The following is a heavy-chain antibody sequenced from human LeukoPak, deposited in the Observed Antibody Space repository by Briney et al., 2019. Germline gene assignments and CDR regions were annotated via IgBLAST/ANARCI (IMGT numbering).Heavy chain of an antibody. Sequence: SETLSLTCTVSGGSISSSSYYWGWIRQPPGKGLEWIGSIYYSGSTYYNPSLKSRATISVDTSKNQFSLKLCSVTAADTAVYYCARQQSGSYLVDFDYWGQGTLVTVSS. J-gene: IGHJ4*02. V-gene: IGHV4-39*01. D-gene: IGHD1-26*01. CDR1: GGSISSSSYY. CDR2: IYYSGST. CDR3: ARQQSGSYLVDFDY.